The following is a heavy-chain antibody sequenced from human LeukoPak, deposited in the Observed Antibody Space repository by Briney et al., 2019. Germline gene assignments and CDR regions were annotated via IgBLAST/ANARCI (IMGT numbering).Heavy chain of an antibody. Sequence: ASVKVSCKASGNTFTGYYMHWVRQAPGQGLEWMGWINPNSGGTNYALKFQGRVTMTTDTSTSTAYMELRSLRSDDTAVYYCARGASSYYDSSDYFDYWGQGTLVTVSS. J-gene: IGHJ4*02. CDR2: INPNSGGT. D-gene: IGHD3-22*01. CDR1: GNTFTGYY. V-gene: IGHV1-2*02. CDR3: ARGASSYYDSSDYFDY.